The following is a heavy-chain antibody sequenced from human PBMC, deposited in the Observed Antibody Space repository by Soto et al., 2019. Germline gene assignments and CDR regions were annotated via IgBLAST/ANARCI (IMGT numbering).Heavy chain of an antibody. Sequence: EVQLVESGGGLVQPGGSRRLSCAAPGFTFGSYWMNWFRQAPGKGLGWGANIKQDESEKYYVDSVKGRFTISRDNARNSLYLQMNSLRVEDPAVYFCAGGSGWLVTDWGQGTLVTVSS. CDR3: AGGSGWLVTD. V-gene: IGHV3-7*04. D-gene: IGHD6-19*01. CDR2: IKQDESEK. CDR1: GFTFGSYW. J-gene: IGHJ4*02.